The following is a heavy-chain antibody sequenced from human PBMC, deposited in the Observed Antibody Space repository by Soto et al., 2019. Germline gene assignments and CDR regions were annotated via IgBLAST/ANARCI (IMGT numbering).Heavy chain of an antibody. CDR1: GYTFTSYG. Sequence: GASVKVSCKASGYTFTSYGISWVRQAPGQGLEWMGWISAYNGNTNYAQKLQGRVTMTTDTSTSTAYMELRSLRSDDTAVYYCARRSIAAAGTNYYGMDVWGQGTTVTVSS. V-gene: IGHV1-18*01. J-gene: IGHJ6*02. CDR3: ARRSIAAAGTNYYGMDV. D-gene: IGHD6-13*01. CDR2: ISAYNGNT.